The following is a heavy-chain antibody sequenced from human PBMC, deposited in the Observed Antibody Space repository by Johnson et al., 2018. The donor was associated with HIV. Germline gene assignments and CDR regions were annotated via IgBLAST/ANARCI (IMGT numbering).Heavy chain of an antibody. J-gene: IGHJ3*01. CDR2: TTYDGTNK. CDR1: GFSFSSYP. Sequence: QVQLVESGGGLVQPGRSLRLSCAASGFSFSSYPMHWVRQAPGKGLEWVAVTTYDGTNKYYADSVKGRFTNSRDNSKNTLYLQMNRLRAEDTAVYYCARLPSGYSRDGFNVWGQGTMVTLSS. V-gene: IGHV3-30*04. CDR3: ARLPSGYSRDGFNV. D-gene: IGHD5-18*01.